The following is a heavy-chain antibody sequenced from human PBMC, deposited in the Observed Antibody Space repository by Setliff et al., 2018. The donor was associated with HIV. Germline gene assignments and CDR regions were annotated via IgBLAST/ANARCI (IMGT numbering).Heavy chain of an antibody. CDR2: IYYTGDT. CDR3: ARLGYSGSLVGAFDI. CDR1: GGSISNGDHY. V-gene: IGHV4-30-4*08. D-gene: IGHD1-26*01. Sequence: ASETLSLTCTVSGGSISNGDHYWAWIRQSPGKGLEWIGYIYYTGDTYYRSSLESRVTISVDTSNNQFSLRLKSVTAADTAVYYCARLGYSGSLVGAFDIWGQGTMVTVSS. J-gene: IGHJ3*02.